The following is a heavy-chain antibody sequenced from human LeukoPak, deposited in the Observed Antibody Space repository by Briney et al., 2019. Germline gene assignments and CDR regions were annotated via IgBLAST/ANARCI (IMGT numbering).Heavy chain of an antibody. V-gene: IGHV3-73*01. D-gene: IGHD6-13*01. Sequence: GGSLKLSCAASGFTFSDSVMHWVRQASGKGLEWLGRITNKANNYATVYAASVKGRFTISRDDSKNTAYLQMNSLRAEDTAVYYCAGSSSWYYFKYWGQGTLVTVSS. CDR3: AGSSSWYYFKY. CDR1: GFTFSDSV. J-gene: IGHJ4*02. CDR2: ITNKANNYAT.